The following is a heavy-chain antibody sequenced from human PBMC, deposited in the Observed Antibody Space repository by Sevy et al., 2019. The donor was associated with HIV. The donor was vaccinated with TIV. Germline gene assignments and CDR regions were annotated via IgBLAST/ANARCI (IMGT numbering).Heavy chain of an antibody. CDR2: ISSSSSYI. D-gene: IGHD6-13*01. CDR1: GFTFSSYS. V-gene: IGHV3-21*01. Sequence: GGSLRLSCAASGFTFSSYSMNWVRQAPGKGLDWVSSISSSSSYIYYADSVKGRFTISRDNAKNSLYLQMNSLRAEDTAVYYCARSLIPIAAAGFTDAFDIWGQGTMVTVSS. J-gene: IGHJ3*02. CDR3: ARSLIPIAAAGFTDAFDI.